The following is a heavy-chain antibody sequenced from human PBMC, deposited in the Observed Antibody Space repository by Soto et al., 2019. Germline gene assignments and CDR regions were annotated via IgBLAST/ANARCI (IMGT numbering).Heavy chain of an antibody. V-gene: IGHV3-21*01. J-gene: IGHJ5*02. D-gene: IGHD3-10*01. CDR2: ISGSGSYI. CDR1: GFTFSNYY. CDR3: ARDSNTMLRGTTSP. Sequence: GGSLRLSCEASGFTFSNYYMNWVRQVPGKGLEWVSSISGSGSYIFYADSVKGRFTISRDNAENSLYLQMDSLRAEDTAVYYCARDSNTMLRGTTSPWGQGPLVTVSS.